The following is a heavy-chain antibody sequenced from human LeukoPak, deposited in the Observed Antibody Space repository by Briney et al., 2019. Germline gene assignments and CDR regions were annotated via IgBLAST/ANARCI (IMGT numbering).Heavy chain of an antibody. CDR1: GGSFSDYY. CDR2: IYSSGST. Sequence: SETLSLTCAVYGGSFSDYYWNWTRQPAGKGLEWIGRIYSSGSTDYNPSLKSRVTMSLDTSKNQFSLRLSSVTAADTAVYYCARRYCSGGSCSWVWFDPWGQGTLVTVSS. D-gene: IGHD2-15*01. V-gene: IGHV4-59*10. CDR3: ARRYCSGGSCSWVWFDP. J-gene: IGHJ5*02.